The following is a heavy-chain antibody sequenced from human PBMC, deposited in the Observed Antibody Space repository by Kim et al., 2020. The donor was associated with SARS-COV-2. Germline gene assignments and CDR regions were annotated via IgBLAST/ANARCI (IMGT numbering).Heavy chain of an antibody. CDR2: IKPDGTER. V-gene: IGHV3-7*03. D-gene: IGHD5-12*01. CDR1: GFTFSNYW. J-gene: IGHJ4*02. CDR3: AKDLGYDTFDY. Sequence: GGSLRLSCAASGFTFSNYWMTWVRRAPGKGLEFVANIKPDGTERYYSDSVRGRFTISRDNAKNSLYLQMISLTVEDTAVYYCAKDLGYDTFDYWGQGTLVPVSS.